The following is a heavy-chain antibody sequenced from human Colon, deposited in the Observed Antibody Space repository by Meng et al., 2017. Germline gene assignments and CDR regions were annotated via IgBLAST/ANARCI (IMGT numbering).Heavy chain of an antibody. D-gene: IGHD1-26*01. Sequence: VQLVQSGAEGKKPGASVKASCKASEYTFTSYDINWVRQATGQGLEWMGWMNPNSGNTGYAQKFQGRVTMTRNTAISTAYMELSRLRSEDTAVYYCARVEVGITSGDYWGQGTLVTVSS. CDR3: ARVEVGITSGDY. CDR2: MNPNSGNT. V-gene: IGHV1-8*01. CDR1: EYTFTSYD. J-gene: IGHJ4*02.